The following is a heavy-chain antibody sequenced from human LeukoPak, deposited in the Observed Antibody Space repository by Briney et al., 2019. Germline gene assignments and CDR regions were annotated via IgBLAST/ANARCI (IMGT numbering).Heavy chain of an antibody. Sequence: RAGGSLRLSCAASGFTFDDYGMSWVRQAPGKGLEWVSGINWNGGSTGYADSVKGRFTISRDNAKNSLYLQMNSLRAEDTALYYCAKDHAIAAAATPIYGYDYWGQGTLVTVSS. D-gene: IGHD6-13*01. CDR2: INWNGGST. CDR1: GFTFDDYG. CDR3: AKDHAIAAAATPIYGYDY. J-gene: IGHJ4*02. V-gene: IGHV3-20*04.